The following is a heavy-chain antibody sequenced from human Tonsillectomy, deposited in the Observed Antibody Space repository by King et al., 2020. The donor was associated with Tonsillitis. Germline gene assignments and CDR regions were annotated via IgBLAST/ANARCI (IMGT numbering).Heavy chain of an antibody. Sequence: VQLVESGGGLIQPGGSLRLSCAASGFTVSSNSMSWVRQAPGKGLEWGSLIYSSGGTYYADSVKGRFTISRYNSKNTLYLQMNSLRAEDSAVYYCARGQTSTIYYYDWYFDLWGRGTLVTVSS. CDR3: ARGQTSTIYYYDWYFDL. CDR2: IYSSGGT. CDR1: GFTVSSNS. D-gene: IGHD3-22*01. J-gene: IGHJ2*01. V-gene: IGHV3-53*01.